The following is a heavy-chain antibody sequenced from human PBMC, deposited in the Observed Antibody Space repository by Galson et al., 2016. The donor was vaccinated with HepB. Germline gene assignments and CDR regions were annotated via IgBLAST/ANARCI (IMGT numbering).Heavy chain of an antibody. D-gene: IGHD6-19*01. CDR3: ARDLRGSSGWYLDY. Sequence: SLRLSCAASGFTFSSYSMNWVRQAPGKGLEWISYISSSSTIYYADSVKGRFTISRDNAKNSLYLQMNSLRDDDTAVYYCARDLRGSSGWYLDYWGQGTLVTVSS. V-gene: IGHV3-48*02. CDR1: GFTFSSYS. CDR2: ISSSSTI. J-gene: IGHJ4*02.